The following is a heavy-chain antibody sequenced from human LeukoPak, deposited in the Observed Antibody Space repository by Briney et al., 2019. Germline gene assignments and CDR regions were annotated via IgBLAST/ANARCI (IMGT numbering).Heavy chain of an antibody. CDR3: ARDLVGSNYYDSSGYFNWFDP. CDR2: SNPNSGGT. D-gene: IGHD3-22*01. Sequence: ASVKVSCKASGYTFTGYYMHWVRQAPGQGLEWMGWSNPNSGGTNYAQKFQGRVTMTRDTSISTAYMELSRLRSDDTAVYYCARDLVGSNYYDSSGYFNWFDPWGQGTLVTVSS. V-gene: IGHV1-2*02. J-gene: IGHJ5*02. CDR1: GYTFTGYY.